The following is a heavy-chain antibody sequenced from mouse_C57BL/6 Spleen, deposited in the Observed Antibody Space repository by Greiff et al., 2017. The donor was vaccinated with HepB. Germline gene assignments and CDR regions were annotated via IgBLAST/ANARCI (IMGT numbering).Heavy chain of an antibody. V-gene: IGHV1-20*01. Sequence: VQLQQSGPELVKPGDSVKISCKASGYSFTGYFMNWVMQSHGKSLEWIGRINPYNGDTFYNQKFKGKATLTVDKSSSTAHMELRSLTSDDSAVYYCARRDYYGSSYGAMDYWGQGTSVTVSS. CDR2: INPYNGDT. CDR3: ARRDYYGSSYGAMDY. J-gene: IGHJ4*01. D-gene: IGHD1-1*01. CDR1: GYSFTGYF.